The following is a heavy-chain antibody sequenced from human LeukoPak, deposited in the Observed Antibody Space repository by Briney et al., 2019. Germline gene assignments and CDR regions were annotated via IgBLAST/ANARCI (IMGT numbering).Heavy chain of an antibody. J-gene: IGHJ4*02. D-gene: IGHD3-16*01. CDR2: ISYDGSKK. V-gene: IGHV3-30*18. CDR1: GFTFSNYG. Sequence: GGSLRLSCAASGFTFSNYGMHWVRQAPGKGLEWVAVISYDGSKKQYADSVKGRFTFSRDNSKNTLYLQMNSLRTEDTAVYYCAKVGGYATSPDGSAYWGQGTLVTVSS. CDR3: AKVGGYATSPDGSAY.